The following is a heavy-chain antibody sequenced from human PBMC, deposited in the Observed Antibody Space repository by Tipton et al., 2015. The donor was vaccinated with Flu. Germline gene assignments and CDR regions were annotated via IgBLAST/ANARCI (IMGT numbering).Heavy chain of an antibody. Sequence: TLSLTCTVSGYSISTGYYWGWVRQSPGKGLEWIGNVYHSGSIYYNPSLQSRVTMSVDTSKNQFSLKLSSLTAADTAVYYCAKHFERGFDIWGQGTMVTVSS. J-gene: IGHJ3*02. V-gene: IGHV4-38-2*02. D-gene: IGHD3-10*01. CDR2: VYHSGSI. CDR1: GYSISTGYY. CDR3: AKHFERGFDI.